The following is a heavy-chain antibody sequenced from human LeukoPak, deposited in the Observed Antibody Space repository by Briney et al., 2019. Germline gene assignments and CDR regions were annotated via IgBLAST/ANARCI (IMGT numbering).Heavy chain of an antibody. CDR3: ARGEYYYGYYFDY. Sequence: PGGSLRLSCAASGFTFSSYWVHWVRQAPGKGLVWVSRINSDGSSTSYADSVEGRFTISRDNAKNTLYLQMNSLRAEDTAVYYCARGEYYYGYYFDYWGQGTLVTVSS. D-gene: IGHD3-10*01. CDR2: INSDGSST. CDR1: GFTFSSYW. V-gene: IGHV3-74*01. J-gene: IGHJ4*02.